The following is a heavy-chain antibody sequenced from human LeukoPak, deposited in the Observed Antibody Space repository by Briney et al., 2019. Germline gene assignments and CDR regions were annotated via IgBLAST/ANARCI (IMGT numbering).Heavy chain of an antibody. D-gene: IGHD3-10*01. CDR3: AKGIRGYYGSGSYA. Sequence: GSLRLSCAASGFAFSTYGMSWVRQAPGKGLEWVSAISGSGGNTYYADSVKGRFTISRDNSKNTLYLQMNSLRAEDTAVYYCAKGIRGYYGSGSYAWGQGTLVTVSS. CDR2: ISGSGGNT. J-gene: IGHJ5*02. V-gene: IGHV3-23*01. CDR1: GFAFSTYG.